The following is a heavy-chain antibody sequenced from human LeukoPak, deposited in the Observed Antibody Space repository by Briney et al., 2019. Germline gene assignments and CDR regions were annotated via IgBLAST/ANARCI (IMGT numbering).Heavy chain of an antibody. CDR3: ASRNYVHSLVY. J-gene: IGHJ4*02. V-gene: IGHV4-31*02. CDR2: IYYSGST. Sequence: WIGYIYYSGSTYYNPSLKSRVTISVDTSKNQFSLKLSSVTAADTAVYYWASRNYVHSLVYWGQGRLVTDSS. D-gene: IGHD1-7*01.